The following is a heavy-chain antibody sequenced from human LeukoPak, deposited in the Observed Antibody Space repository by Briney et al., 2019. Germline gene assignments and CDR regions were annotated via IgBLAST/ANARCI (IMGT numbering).Heavy chain of an antibody. J-gene: IGHJ4*02. D-gene: IGHD4-17*01. CDR3: ARATPRGYGDSQGLDSDY. CDR1: GYTFTGYY. V-gene: IGHV1-2*02. Sequence: ASVKVSCKASGYTFTGYYMHWVRQAPGQGLEWMGWITPNSGGTNYAQKFQGRVTMTRDTSISTAYMELSRLRSDDTAVYYCARATPRGYGDSQGLDSDYWGQGTLVTVSS. CDR2: ITPNSGGT.